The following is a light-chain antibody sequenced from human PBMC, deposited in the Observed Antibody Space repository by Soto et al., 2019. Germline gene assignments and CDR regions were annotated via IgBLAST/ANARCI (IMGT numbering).Light chain of an antibody. CDR2: GAS. V-gene: IGKV3-20*01. Sequence: EIVLTQSPGTLSVSPGERGTLSCRASQSISSNYLAWYQQKPGQAPSLLIYGASSRATGIPDRFSGSGSGTDFTLTISRLEPEDSAIYYCQQYVSWTFGQGTKVEIK. CDR1: QSISSNY. CDR3: QQYVSWT. J-gene: IGKJ1*01.